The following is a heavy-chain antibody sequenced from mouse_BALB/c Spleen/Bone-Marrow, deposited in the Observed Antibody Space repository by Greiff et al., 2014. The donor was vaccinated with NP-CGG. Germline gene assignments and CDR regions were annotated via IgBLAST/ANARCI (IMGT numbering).Heavy chain of an antibody. CDR3: ARNYYGIPYYFDY. V-gene: IGHV2-6-4*01. J-gene: IGHJ2*01. D-gene: IGHD1-1*01. CDR2: IWNGGSI. CDR1: GFSLPRYN. Sequence: VQLVESGPGLVAPSQSLSITCTVSGFSLPRYNVHWVRQPPGKGLEWLGMIWNGGSIDYNSALKSRLSISKDNSKSQVFLKMNSLQTDDTAMYYCARNYYGIPYYFDYWGQGTTLTVSS.